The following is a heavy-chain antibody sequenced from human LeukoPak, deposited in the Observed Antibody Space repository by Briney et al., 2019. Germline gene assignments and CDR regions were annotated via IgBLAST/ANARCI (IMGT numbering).Heavy chain of an antibody. CDR1: GFTFSSYS. J-gene: IGHJ4*02. CDR2: ISSSSSYI. V-gene: IGHV3-21*01. CDR3: ARDPKDNFWSGPRELDY. D-gene: IGHD3-3*01. Sequence: PGGSLRLSCAASGFTFSSYSMNWFRQAPGKGLEWVSSISSSSSYIYYADSVKGRFTISRDNAKNSLYLQMNSLRAEDTAVYYCARDPKDNFWSGPRELDYWGQGTLVTVSS.